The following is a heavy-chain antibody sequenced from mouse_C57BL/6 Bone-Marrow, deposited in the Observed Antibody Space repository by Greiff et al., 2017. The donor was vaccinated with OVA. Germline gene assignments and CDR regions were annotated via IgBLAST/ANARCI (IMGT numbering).Heavy chain of an antibody. J-gene: IGHJ3*01. D-gene: IGHD6-5*01. CDR3: ARRGAYTRAWFAY. Sequence: VQLVESGGGLVKPGGSLKLSCAASGFTFSSYTMSWVRQTPEKRLEWVATISGGGGNTYYPDSVKGRFTISRDNAKNTLYLQMSSLRSEDTALYYCARRGAYTRAWFAYWGQGTLVTVSA. V-gene: IGHV5-9*01. CDR1: GFTFSSYT. CDR2: ISGGGGNT.